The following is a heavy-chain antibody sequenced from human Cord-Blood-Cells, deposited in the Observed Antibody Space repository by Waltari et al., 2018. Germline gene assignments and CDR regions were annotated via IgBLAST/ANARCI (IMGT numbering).Heavy chain of an antibody. CDR2: IGTAGDT. Sequence: EVQLVESGGGLVQPGGSLRLSCAASGFTFSSPDMPWVHQATGKGLEWVSAIGTAGDTYYPGSVKGRFTISRENAKNSLYLQMNSLRAGDTAVYYCARSANDAFDIWGQGTMVTVSS. CDR3: ARSANDAFDI. J-gene: IGHJ3*02. CDR1: GFTFSSPD. V-gene: IGHV3-13*01.